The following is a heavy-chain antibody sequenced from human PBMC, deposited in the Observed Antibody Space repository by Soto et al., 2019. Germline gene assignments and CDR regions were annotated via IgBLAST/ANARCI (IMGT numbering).Heavy chain of an antibody. J-gene: IGHJ4*02. Sequence: QITLKESGPPLVKPTQTLTLTCTFSGFSLSTSGVGVGWIRQPPGKALEWLALIYWNDDKRYSPSLKSRLTITKDTSKNQVVLTMTNMDPVDTATYYCATYYYGSGSITFDYWGQGTLVTVSS. D-gene: IGHD3-10*01. V-gene: IGHV2-5*01. CDR3: ATYYYGSGSITFDY. CDR1: GFSLSTSGVG. CDR2: IYWNDDK.